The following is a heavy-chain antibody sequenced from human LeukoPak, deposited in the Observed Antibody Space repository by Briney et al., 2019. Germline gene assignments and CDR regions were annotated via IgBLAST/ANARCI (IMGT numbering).Heavy chain of an antibody. CDR2: IYYSGST. CDR3: ATLTGGDDAFDI. V-gene: IGHV4-59*01. Sequence: SETLSLTCTVSGGSISSYYWSWIRQPPGKGLEWIGYIYYSGSTNYNPSLKSRVTISVDTSKNQFSLKLSSVTAADTAVYYCATLTGGDDAFDIWGQGTMVTVSS. J-gene: IGHJ3*02. CDR1: GGSISSYY. D-gene: IGHD4-23*01.